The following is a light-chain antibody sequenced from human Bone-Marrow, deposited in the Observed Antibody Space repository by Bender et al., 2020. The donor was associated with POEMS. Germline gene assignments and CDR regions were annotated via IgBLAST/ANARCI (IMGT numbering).Light chain of an antibody. CDR1: SSDIGGHNL. V-gene: IGLV2-14*02. CDR3: AVWDDSLNGWV. Sequence: QSALTQPSSVSGSPGQSITISCTGTSSDIGGHNLVSWYQLHPGKAPTLMIFEVSKRPSGVPDRFSGSRSGTSASLAIAGLQAEDEADYYCAVWDDSLNGWVFGEGTKLTVL. CDR2: EVS. J-gene: IGLJ3*02.